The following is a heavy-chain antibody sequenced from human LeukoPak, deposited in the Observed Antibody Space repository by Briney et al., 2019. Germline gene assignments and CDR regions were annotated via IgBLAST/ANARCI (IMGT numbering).Heavy chain of an antibody. Sequence: ASVKVSCEHSGGTLNKYAISWVRPTPGERLERMGRVVPMFCIRIYPQPFRGRVNITADKATNTVYMELRSLRAEDTAIYYCANEPSRSYSFDHLDFWGLGTPVTVSS. J-gene: IGHJ4*02. CDR3: ANEPSRSYSFDHLDF. V-gene: IGHV1-69*10. CDR2: VVPMFCIR. D-gene: IGHD5-12*01. CDR1: GGTLNKYA.